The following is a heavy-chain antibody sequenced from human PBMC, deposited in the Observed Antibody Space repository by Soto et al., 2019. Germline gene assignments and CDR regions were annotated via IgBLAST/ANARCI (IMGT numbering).Heavy chain of an antibody. Sequence: GGSLRLSCAASGFTFSSHWMHWVRQAPGKGLVWVSRVNGDGSSTSYADSVKGRFTISRDNAKNMLYLQVNSLRADDTAVYYCAGYPGLSRISGNTLGAWGQGTLVTVSS. CDR2: VNGDGSST. J-gene: IGHJ5*01. CDR3: AGYPGLSRISGNTLGA. CDR1: GFTFSSHW. V-gene: IGHV3-74*01. D-gene: IGHD1-7*01.